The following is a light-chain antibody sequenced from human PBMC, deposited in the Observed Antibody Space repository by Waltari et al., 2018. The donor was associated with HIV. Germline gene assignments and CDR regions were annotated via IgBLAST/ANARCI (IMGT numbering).Light chain of an antibody. J-gene: IGLJ2*01. CDR3: AVWGDSLNGPV. CDR1: SSNIGSNT. CDR2: SNK. Sequence: QSVLTQPPSASGTPGQRVTISCSGSSSNIGSNTVNWYQQLPGTAPKLLIYSNKQRPSGAPDRFSCSQSGTSASLAISGLQSEDEADYYCAVWGDSLNGPVFGGGTKLTVL. V-gene: IGLV1-44*01.